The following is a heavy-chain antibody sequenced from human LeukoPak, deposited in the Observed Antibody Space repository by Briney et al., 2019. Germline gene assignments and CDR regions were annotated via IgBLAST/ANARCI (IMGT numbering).Heavy chain of an antibody. V-gene: IGHV4-30-4*08. Sequence: SETLSLTCSVSGDSISIRDYYCSWIRQPPGKGLEWIGYIYYSGSTSYNPSLKSRVTISVDTSKNQFSLRLSSVTAADTAVYYCARAHNLDYWGRGTLVTVSS. D-gene: IGHD1-14*01. CDR2: IYYSGST. CDR1: GDSISIRDYY. J-gene: IGHJ4*02. CDR3: ARAHNLDY.